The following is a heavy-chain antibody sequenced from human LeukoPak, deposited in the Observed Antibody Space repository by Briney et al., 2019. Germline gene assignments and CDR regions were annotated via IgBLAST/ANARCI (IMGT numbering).Heavy chain of an antibody. CDR1: GGSISSYY. Sequence: SETLSLTCTVSGGSISSYYWSWIRQPPGKGLEWLGYIYYSGSTNYNPSLKSRVTISVDTSKNQFSLKLSSVTAADTAVYYCAREKWTFDYWGQGTLVTVSS. CDR3: AREKWTFDY. D-gene: IGHD1-26*01. CDR2: IYYSGST. J-gene: IGHJ4*02. V-gene: IGHV4-59*01.